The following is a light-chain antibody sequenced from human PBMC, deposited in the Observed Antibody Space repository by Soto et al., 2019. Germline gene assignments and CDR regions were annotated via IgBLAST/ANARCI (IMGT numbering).Light chain of an antibody. V-gene: IGKV3-15*01. CDR2: GAS. CDR1: QSVSSN. J-gene: IGKJ4*01. CDR3: QQYNNWPPLI. Sequence: EIVMTQSPATLSVSPGERATLSCRASQSVSSNLAWYQQKPGQAPRLLIYGASTRATGIPARFSGCGSGTEFTLTISSLQSEDFAVYYCQQYNNWPPLIFGGGTKVEIK.